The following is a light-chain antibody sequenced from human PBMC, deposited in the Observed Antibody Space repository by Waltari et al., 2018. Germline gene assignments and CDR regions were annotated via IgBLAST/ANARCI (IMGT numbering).Light chain of an antibody. V-gene: IGLV1-44*01. CDR1: RSNLGSNT. CDR2: SIS. Sequence: QSVLTQPPSASGTPGQRVTISCSGSRSNLGSNTVNWYQQLPGTAPKLLIYSISRRPSGVPDRFSGSKSGTSASLAISGLQSEDEAEYYCAAWDDSLNGVLFGGGTKLTVL. J-gene: IGLJ2*01. CDR3: AAWDDSLNGVL.